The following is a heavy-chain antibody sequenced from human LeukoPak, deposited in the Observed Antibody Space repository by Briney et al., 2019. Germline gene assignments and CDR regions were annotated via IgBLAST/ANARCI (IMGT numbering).Heavy chain of an antibody. CDR3: AKGYSSGWYPFDY. V-gene: IGHV3-43*01. CDR2: ITWDSGTT. J-gene: IGHJ4*02. D-gene: IGHD6-19*01. Sequence: GGSLRLSCAASGFTFDDYTMHWVRQAPGKSLEWVSLITWDSGTTYYKDSVKGRFTISRDNSKNSLYLQMNSLRTEGTALYYCAKGYSSGWYPFDYWGQGTLVTVSS. CDR1: GFTFDDYT.